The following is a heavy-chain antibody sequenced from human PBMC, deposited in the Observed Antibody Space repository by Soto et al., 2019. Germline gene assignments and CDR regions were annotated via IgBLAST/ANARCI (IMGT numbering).Heavy chain of an antibody. CDR1: TLTFNTYA. Sequence: EVQLLESGGGLVQPGGSLRLSCAASTLTFNTYAMSWVRQAPGKGLEWISAISGSGGSTYYADSVKGRFSISRDNSKSTLYLQMNCLRAEDTAVYYCASPRASNSVYAHDYWGQGTLVAVSS. CDR3: ASPRASNSVYAHDY. CDR2: ISGSGGST. D-gene: IGHD3-10*01. V-gene: IGHV3-23*01. J-gene: IGHJ4*02.